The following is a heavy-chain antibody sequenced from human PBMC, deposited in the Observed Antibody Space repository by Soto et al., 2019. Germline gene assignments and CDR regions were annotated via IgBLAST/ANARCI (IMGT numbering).Heavy chain of an antibody. CDR1: GYSFTSYW. J-gene: IGHJ6*02. D-gene: IGHD3-3*01. Sequence: PGESLKISCKGSGYSFTSYWIGWVRQMPVKGLEWMGIIYPGDSDTRYSPSFQGQVTISADKSISTAYLQWSSLKASDTAMYYCARSHLRFLESSYGMDVWGQGTTVTVSS. CDR2: IYPGDSDT. V-gene: IGHV5-51*01. CDR3: ARSHLRFLESSYGMDV.